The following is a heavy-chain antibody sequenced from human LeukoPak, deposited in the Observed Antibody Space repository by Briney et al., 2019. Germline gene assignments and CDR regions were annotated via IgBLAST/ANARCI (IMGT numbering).Heavy chain of an antibody. Sequence: ASVKVSCKASGYTFTGYYMHWVRQAPGQGLEWMGWINPNSGGTNYAEKFQGRVTMTRDTSISTAYMELSRLRSDDTAVYYCARGASWFGGLLFYWGQGTLVTVSS. CDR2: INPNSGGT. V-gene: IGHV1-2*02. CDR3: ARGASWFGGLLFY. CDR1: GYTFTGYY. J-gene: IGHJ4*02. D-gene: IGHD3-10*01.